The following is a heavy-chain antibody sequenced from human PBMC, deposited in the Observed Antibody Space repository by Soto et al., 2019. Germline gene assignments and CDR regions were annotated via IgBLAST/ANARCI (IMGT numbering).Heavy chain of an antibody. Sequence: QVQLVQSGAEVEKPGASVKVSCKASGYTFTAYYIHWVRQARGQGLEWLGWINPNRGGTSYSQKFQAWITLTRDTSISTAYMELTRLRSDDTAVYYCARANSIRPYYYNMDVWGQGTTVTVSS. J-gene: IGHJ6*02. D-gene: IGHD2-21*01. CDR1: GYTFTAYY. CDR2: INPNRGGT. CDR3: ARANSIRPYYYNMDV. V-gene: IGHV1-2*04.